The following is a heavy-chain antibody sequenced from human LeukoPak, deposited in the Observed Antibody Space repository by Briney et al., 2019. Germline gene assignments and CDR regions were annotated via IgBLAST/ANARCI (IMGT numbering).Heavy chain of an antibody. CDR2: IKQDESEK. Sequence: GGSLRLSCAASGFTLRRYWMSWVRQAPGEGPEWVANIKQDESEKDYADSVRGRFTISRDNAKNSLFLQMNSLRAEDTALYYCATYSGVHHKTFDDWGQGTLVTVSS. V-gene: IGHV3-7*03. CDR3: ATYSGVHHKTFDD. CDR1: GFTLRRYW. D-gene: IGHD1-26*01. J-gene: IGHJ4*02.